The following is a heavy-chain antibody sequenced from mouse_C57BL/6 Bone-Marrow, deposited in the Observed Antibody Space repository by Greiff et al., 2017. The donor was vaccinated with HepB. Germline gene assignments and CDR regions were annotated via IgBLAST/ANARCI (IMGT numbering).Heavy chain of an antibody. Sequence: VHLVESGAELVKPGASVKISCKASGYAFSSYWMNWVKQRPGKGLEWIGQIYPGDGDTNSNGKFKGKATLTADKSSITAYMQLSSLTSEDSAVYFCARSSHWYFDVWGTGTTVTVSS. CDR1: GYAFSSYW. CDR2: IYPGDGDT. V-gene: IGHV1-80*01. D-gene: IGHD1-3*01. J-gene: IGHJ1*03. CDR3: ARSSHWYFDV.